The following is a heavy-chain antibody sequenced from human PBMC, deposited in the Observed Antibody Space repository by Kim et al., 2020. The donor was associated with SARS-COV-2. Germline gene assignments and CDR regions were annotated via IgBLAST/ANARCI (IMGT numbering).Heavy chain of an antibody. CDR1: GYTFTSYA. Sequence: ASVKVSCKASGYTFTSYAMNWVRQAPGQGLEWMGWINTNTGNPTYAQGFTGRFVFSLDTSVSTAYLQISSLKAEDTAVYYCAKAGVLLWFGEASAYMDVWRKGTTVTVSS. J-gene: IGHJ6*03. D-gene: IGHD3-10*01. CDR2: INTNTGNP. V-gene: IGHV7-4-1*02. CDR3: AKAGVLLWFGEASAYMDV.